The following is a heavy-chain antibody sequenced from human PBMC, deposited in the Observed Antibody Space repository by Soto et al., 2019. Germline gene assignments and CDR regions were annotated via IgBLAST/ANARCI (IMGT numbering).Heavy chain of an antibody. CDR3: ASVLAYCGGDCWGDQSNWFDP. V-gene: IGHV3-23*01. CDR2: ISGSGGST. J-gene: IGHJ5*02. D-gene: IGHD2-21*02. CDR1: GFTFSSYA. Sequence: EVQLLESGGGLVQPGGSLRLSCAASGFTFSSYAMSWVRQAPGKGLEWVSAISGSGGSTYYADSVKGRFTISRDNSKNTLYLKMNSLGAEDTAVYYCASVLAYCGGDCWGDQSNWFDPWGQGTLVTVSS.